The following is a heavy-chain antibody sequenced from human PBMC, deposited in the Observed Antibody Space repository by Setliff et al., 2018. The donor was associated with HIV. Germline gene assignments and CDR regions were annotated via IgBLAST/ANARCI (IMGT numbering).Heavy chain of an antibody. CDR2: VKSEIRGGAG. CDR3: SADTEDSLNLYNCDY. J-gene: IGHJ4*02. Sequence: GGSLRLSCANSGFTSAYGCIVSEVWFSWVRTAPGKGLEWSGRVKSEIRGGAGDYAAPVIAIFYISGDDSANTLFMQLNSLKTEDTAVYYCSADTEDSLNLYNCDYWGPGTQVTVSS. D-gene: IGHD3-22*01. V-gene: IGHV3-15*01. CDR1: GFTSAYGCIVSEVW.